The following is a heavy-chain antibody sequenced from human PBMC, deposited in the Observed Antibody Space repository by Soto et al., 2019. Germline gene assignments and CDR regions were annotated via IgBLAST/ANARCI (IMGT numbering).Heavy chain of an antibody. Sequence: GGSLRLCCSASGFPVSSNYVSWVRPAPGKGLEWVSVIYSGGSTYYAGSVKGRFTISRDNSKNTLYLQMNSLRAEDTAVYYCARASRNYYDSSGYLYYFDYWGQGTLVTVSS. J-gene: IGHJ4*02. CDR2: IYSGGST. D-gene: IGHD3-22*01. CDR1: GFPVSSNY. CDR3: ARASRNYYDSSGYLYYFDY. V-gene: IGHV3-66*01.